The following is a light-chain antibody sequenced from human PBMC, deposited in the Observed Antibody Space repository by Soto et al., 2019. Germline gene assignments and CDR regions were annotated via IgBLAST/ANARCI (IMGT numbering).Light chain of an antibody. CDR1: QGIRND. CDR3: LEYNSYARL. V-gene: IGKV1-17*01. CDR2: AAS. Sequence: DVQMTQSPSSLSASVGDRVTITCRASQGIRNDLGWYQQKPGQAPKSLIYAASSLQSGVPSRFGGSVSGTEFTLTISSLQPEVFASYYCLEYNSYARLFGQGTKVDIK. J-gene: IGKJ1*01.